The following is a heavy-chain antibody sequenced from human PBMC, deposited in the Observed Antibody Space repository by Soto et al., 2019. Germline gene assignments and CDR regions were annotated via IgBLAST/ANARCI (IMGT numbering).Heavy chain of an antibody. CDR1: GFTFSSYS. CDR3: ARDSGVGDSSSWSSYYYYYGMDV. D-gene: IGHD6-13*01. Sequence: GGSLRLSCAASGFTFSSYSMNWVRQAPGKGLEWVSSISSSSSYIYYADSVKGRFTISRDNAKNSLYLQMNSLRAEDTAVYYCARDSGVGDSSSWSSYYYYYGMDVWGQGTTVTVSS. J-gene: IGHJ6*02. CDR2: ISSSSSYI. V-gene: IGHV3-21*01.